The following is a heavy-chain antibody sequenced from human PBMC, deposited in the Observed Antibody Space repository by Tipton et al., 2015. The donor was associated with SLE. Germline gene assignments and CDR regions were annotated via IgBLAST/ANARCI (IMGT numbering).Heavy chain of an antibody. Sequence: TLSLTCAVYGGSFSGYYWSWIRQPPGKGLEWIGEINHTGSTYNNPSLKSRVTISVDRSKNQFSLKLSSVTAADTAVYYCARAGDSRDFDGFDIWGQGTMVTVSS. V-gene: IGHV4-34*01. CDR3: ARAGDSRDFDGFDI. CDR2: INHTGST. CDR1: GGSFSGYY. J-gene: IGHJ3*02. D-gene: IGHD6-13*01.